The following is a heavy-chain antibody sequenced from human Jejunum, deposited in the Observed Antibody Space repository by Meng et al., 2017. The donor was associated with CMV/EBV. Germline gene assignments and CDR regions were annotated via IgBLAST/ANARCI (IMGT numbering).Heavy chain of an antibody. D-gene: IGHD5-18*01. Sequence: ASGFTFSIFAMTWVRQAPGKGLEWVSTIDSSDRTYYADSVRGRFTISRDNSMNTLHLQMNSLRAEDTAVYYCAKSLVDTAMDLDEWSQETLVTVSS. V-gene: IGHV3-23*01. J-gene: IGHJ4*02. CDR3: AKSLVDTAMDLDE. CDR1: GFTFSIFA. CDR2: IDSSDRT.